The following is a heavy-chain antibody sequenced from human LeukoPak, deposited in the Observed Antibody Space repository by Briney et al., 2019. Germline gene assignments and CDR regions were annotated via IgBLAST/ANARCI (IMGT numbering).Heavy chain of an antibody. CDR3: ARVGSYCFDF. CDR1: GGSISTYY. Sequence: SETLSLTCTVSGGSISTYYWSWIRQPPGKGLEWIGYIDYSGTTNYNPSLKGRVTMSVDTSKHQFSLKLSSVTAADTAVYYCARVGSYCFDFWGQGTLVSVSS. D-gene: IGHD3-10*01. CDR2: IDYSGTT. V-gene: IGHV4-59*01. J-gene: IGHJ4*02.